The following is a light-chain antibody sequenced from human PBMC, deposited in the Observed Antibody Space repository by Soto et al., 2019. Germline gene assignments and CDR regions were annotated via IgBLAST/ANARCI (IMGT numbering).Light chain of an antibody. J-gene: IGLJ1*01. CDR2: NVT. CDR3: CSFVGVTNDV. Sequence: QSVLAQPASVSGSPGQSITISCSGNAVSYQLVSWYQQQPGKAPKLILYNVTRRPSGVSNRFSGFKSGTTASLKITGLQAEDEADYYCCSFVGVTNDVFGNGTKDTDL. CDR1: GNAVSYQL. V-gene: IGLV2-23*02.